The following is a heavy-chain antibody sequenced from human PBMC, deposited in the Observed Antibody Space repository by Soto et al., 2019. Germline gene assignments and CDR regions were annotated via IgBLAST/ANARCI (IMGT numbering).Heavy chain of an antibody. J-gene: IGHJ4*02. Sequence: EVQLVDSGGGLAQPGRSLRLSCAASGFTFDIYAMHWVRQAPGKGLEWVASISWNSGTRGYADSVKGRFTISRDNAKNSLYLQMDSLRTEDTAFYYCAKELGGYSYGYELDHWGQGTLVAVSS. CDR1: GFTFDIYA. D-gene: IGHD5-18*01. CDR3: AKELGGYSYGYELDH. V-gene: IGHV3-9*01. CDR2: ISWNSGTR.